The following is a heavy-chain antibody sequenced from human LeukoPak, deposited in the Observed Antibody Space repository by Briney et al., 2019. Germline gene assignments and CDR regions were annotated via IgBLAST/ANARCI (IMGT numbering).Heavy chain of an antibody. V-gene: IGHV3-23*01. CDR3: AKALQDYDSLWGRYRHGYYFDY. Sequence: GGSLRLSCAASGFTFSSYAMSWVRQASGKGLEWVSTITGSSSSTYYADSVKGRFTISRDNSKNTLYLQMNSLRAEDTAVYYCAKALQDYDSLWGRYRHGYYFDYWGQGTLVTVSS. J-gene: IGHJ4*02. CDR2: ITGSSSST. D-gene: IGHD3-16*02. CDR1: GFTFSSYA.